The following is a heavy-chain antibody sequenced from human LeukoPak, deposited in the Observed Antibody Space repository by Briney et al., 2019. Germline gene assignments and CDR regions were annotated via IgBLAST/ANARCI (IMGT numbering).Heavy chain of an antibody. J-gene: IGHJ4*02. D-gene: IGHD1-20*01. CDR3: VRSVYNWNDVDY. V-gene: IGHV3-11*01. CDR1: GFTFSDYY. Sequence: GGSLRLSCAASGFTFSDYYMSWIRQAPGKGLEWVSYISSTVITTYYADSVKGRFTISRDNAKNSLYLQMNSLRAEDTAVHYCVRSVYNWNDVDYWGQGTLVTVSS. CDR2: ISSTVITT.